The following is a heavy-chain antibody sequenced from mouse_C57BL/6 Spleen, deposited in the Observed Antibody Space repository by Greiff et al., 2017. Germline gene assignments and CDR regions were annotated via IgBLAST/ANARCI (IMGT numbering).Heavy chain of an antibody. CDR1: GFTFTDYY. D-gene: IGHD1-1*01. CDR3: ARSLGSKGWYFDV. Sequence: EVKLVESGGGLVQPGGSLSLSCAASGFTFTDYYMSWVRQPPGKALEWLGFIRNKANGYTTEYSASVKGRFTISRDNSQSILYLQMNALRAEDSATYYCARSLGSKGWYFDVWGTGTTVTVSS. J-gene: IGHJ1*03. CDR2: IRNKANGYTT. V-gene: IGHV7-3*01.